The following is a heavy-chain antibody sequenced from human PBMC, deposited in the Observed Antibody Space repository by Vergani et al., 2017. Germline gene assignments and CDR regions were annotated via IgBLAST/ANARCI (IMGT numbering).Heavy chain of an antibody. CDR2: IRHDGIT. V-gene: IGHV4-34*01. J-gene: IGHJ4*02. D-gene: IGHD2-8*01. CDR3: AREGYCINGVCFTLFDV. Sequence: QAQLQQWGAGLLKPSETLSLNCAIYGGSFNDYWWTWIRQPPGKGLEWIGEIRHDGITHYSPSLKSRVTISIDTSTHQFSLNLRSVTAADTAVYYCAREGYCINGVCFTLFDVWGQGALVTVSS. CDR1: GGSFNDYW.